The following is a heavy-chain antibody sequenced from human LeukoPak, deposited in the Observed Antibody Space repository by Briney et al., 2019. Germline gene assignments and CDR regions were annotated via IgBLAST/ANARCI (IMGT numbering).Heavy chain of an antibody. Sequence: GGSLRLSCAASGFTFSSYAMSWVRHAPGKGLEWVSATRGSGGRTYYGDSVKGRPSMSRDNSKNTLYLQMNSLRAEDTAVYYCAKDQYYCTNGVCYRPHYGMDVWGQGTTVTVSS. D-gene: IGHD2-8*01. CDR3: AKDQYYCTNGVCYRPHYGMDV. CDR2: TRGSGGRT. J-gene: IGHJ6*02. V-gene: IGHV3-23*01. CDR1: GFTFSSYA.